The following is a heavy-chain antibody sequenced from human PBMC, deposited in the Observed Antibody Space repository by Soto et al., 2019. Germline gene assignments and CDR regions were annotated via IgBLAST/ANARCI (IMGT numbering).Heavy chain of an antibody. CDR1: GFSLSNARMG. D-gene: IGHD3-16*01. J-gene: IGHJ4*02. V-gene: IGHV2-26*01. CDR2: IFSNDEK. Sequence: QVTLKESGPVLVKPTETLTLTCTVSGFSLSNARMGVSWIRQPPGKALEWLAHIFSNDEKSYSTSLKSRLTTPRDPPKSQVVITMTNMALVDTATYYCARIPGRLRGGEFASWGQGTLVTVSS. CDR3: ARIPGRLRGGEFAS.